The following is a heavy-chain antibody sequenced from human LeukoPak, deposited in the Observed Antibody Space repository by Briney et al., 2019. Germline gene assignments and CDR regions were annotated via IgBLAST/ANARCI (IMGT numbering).Heavy chain of an antibody. Sequence: GGSLRLSCAASGLIVSSNHMNWVRQAPGKGLEWVSVISADSAATFYADSVKGRFTISRDNGRNTVFLQMSSLRAEDTALYYCARKSASGNYPLDYWGQGTLVTVSS. CDR1: GLIVSSNH. J-gene: IGHJ4*02. CDR2: ISADSAAT. V-gene: IGHV3-23*01. CDR3: ARKSASGNYPLDY. D-gene: IGHD3-10*01.